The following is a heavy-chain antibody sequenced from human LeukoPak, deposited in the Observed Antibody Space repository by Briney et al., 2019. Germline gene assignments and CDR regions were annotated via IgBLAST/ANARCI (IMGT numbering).Heavy chain of an antibody. D-gene: IGHD6-13*01. CDR2: IRYDGSNK. CDR3: ANRWYSSSWYAFDY. CDR1: GFTFSNYA. Sequence: GGSLRLSCEASGFTFSNYAVSWVRQAPGKGLEWVAFIRYDGSNKYYADSVKGRFTISRDNSKDTLYLQMNSLRAEDTAVYYCANRWYSSSWYAFDYWGQGTLVTVSS. J-gene: IGHJ4*02. V-gene: IGHV3-30*02.